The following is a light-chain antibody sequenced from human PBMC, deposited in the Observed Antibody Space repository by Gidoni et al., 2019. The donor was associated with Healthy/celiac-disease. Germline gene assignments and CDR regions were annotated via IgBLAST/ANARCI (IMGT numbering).Light chain of an antibody. Sequence: IQLTQSPSSLSASVGDRVTITCRASQSISSYLHWYQQKPGKAPKLLIYASSSLQSGVPSRFSGSGSGTDFTLTISSLQPEDFATYYCQQSYSTPWTFXQXTKVEIK. CDR3: QQSYSTPWT. CDR1: QSISSY. J-gene: IGKJ1*01. CDR2: ASS. V-gene: IGKV1-39*01.